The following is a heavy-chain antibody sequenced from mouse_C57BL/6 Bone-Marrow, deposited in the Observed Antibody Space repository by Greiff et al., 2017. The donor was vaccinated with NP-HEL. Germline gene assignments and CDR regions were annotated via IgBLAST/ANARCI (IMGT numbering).Heavy chain of an antibody. V-gene: IGHV1-81*01. Sequence: QVQLKQSGAELARPGASVKLSCKASGYTFTSYGISWVQQRTGQGLEWIGAIYPRSGNTYYNEKFKGKATLTADKSSSTAYMELRSLTSEDSAVYFCATPIATVGYWYFDVWGTGTTVTVSS. CDR3: ATPIATVGYWYFDV. J-gene: IGHJ1*03. CDR2: IYPRSGNT. D-gene: IGHD1-1*01. CDR1: GYTFTSYG.